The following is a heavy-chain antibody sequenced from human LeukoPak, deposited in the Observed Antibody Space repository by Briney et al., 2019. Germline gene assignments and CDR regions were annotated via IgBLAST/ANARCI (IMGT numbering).Heavy chain of an antibody. CDR3: ARERVGATIPFGY. V-gene: IGHV3-48*04. CDR2: ISSSDSTT. CDR1: GFAFSSFG. J-gene: IGHJ4*02. D-gene: IGHD1-26*01. Sequence: GGSLRLSCAASGFAFSSFGMHWVRQAPGKGLEWVSYISSSDSTTYYADSVKGRFTISRDNAKNSLYLQMNSLRAEDTAVYYCARERVGATIPFGYWGQGTLVTVSS.